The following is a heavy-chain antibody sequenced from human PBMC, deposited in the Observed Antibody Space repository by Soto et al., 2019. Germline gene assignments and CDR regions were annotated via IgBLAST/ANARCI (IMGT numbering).Heavy chain of an antibody. J-gene: IGHJ5*02. CDR3: AKDPSDYDFWSGYPPRFDP. Sequence: SLRLSCAASGFTFSSYAMSWVRQAPGKGLEWVSAISGSGGSTYYADSVKGRFTISRDNSKNTLYLQMNSLRAEDTAVYYCAKDPSDYDFWSGYPPRFDPWGQGTLVTVSS. CDR1: GFTFSSYA. V-gene: IGHV3-23*01. CDR2: ISGSGGST. D-gene: IGHD3-3*01.